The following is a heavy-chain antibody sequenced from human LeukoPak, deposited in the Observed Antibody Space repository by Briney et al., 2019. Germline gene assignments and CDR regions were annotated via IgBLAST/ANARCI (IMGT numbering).Heavy chain of an antibody. Sequence: ASVKVSCKASGYTFTGYHIHWVRQAPGQGLEWMGWINPNSGGTDYAQKFQGRVTMTRDTSISTAYMELSRLRSDDTAMYYCATYSSSWYYFDYWGQGTLVTVSS. D-gene: IGHD6-13*01. CDR3: ATYSSSWYYFDY. V-gene: IGHV1-2*02. CDR1: GYTFTGYH. J-gene: IGHJ4*02. CDR2: INPNSGGT.